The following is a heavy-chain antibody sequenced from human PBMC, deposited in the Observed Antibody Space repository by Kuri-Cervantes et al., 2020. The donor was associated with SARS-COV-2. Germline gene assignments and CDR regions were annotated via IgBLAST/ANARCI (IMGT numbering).Heavy chain of an antibody. D-gene: IGHD6-19*01. CDR3: ARGVGSSGWYPLGGYYYYYMDV. CDR1: GGTFSSYA. CDR2: TIPIFGTA. J-gene: IGHJ6*03. V-gene: IGHV1-69*05. Sequence: SVKVSCKASGGTFSSYAISWVRQAPGQGLEWMGGTIPIFGTANYAQKFQGRVTITTDESTSTAYMELSSLRSEDTAVYYCARGVGSSGWYPLGGYYYYYMDVWGKGTTVTVSS.